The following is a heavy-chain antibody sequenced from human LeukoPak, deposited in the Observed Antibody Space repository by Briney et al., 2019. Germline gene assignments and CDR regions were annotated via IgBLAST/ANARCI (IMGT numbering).Heavy chain of an antibody. Sequence: SETLSLTCTVSGGSISSSSYYWGWIRQPPGKGLEWIGSIYYSGSTYYNPSLKSRVTISIDTSKNQFSLKLSSVTAADTAVYYCARQRGVPYYYDSSGYWFDPWGQGTLVTVSS. J-gene: IGHJ5*02. V-gene: IGHV4-39*01. D-gene: IGHD3-22*01. CDR2: IYYSGST. CDR3: ARQRGVPYYYDSSGYWFDP. CDR1: GGSISSSSYY.